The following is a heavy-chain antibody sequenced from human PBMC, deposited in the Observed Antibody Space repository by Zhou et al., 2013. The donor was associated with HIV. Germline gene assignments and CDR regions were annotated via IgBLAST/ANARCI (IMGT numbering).Heavy chain of an antibody. CDR2: IMPIFGTA. CDR1: GGIYNTNA. V-gene: IGHV1-69*05. CDR3: AVRFCGDCYVDSFVEGGPEYWYFDF. D-gene: IGHD2-21*02. Sequence: QVQLVKSEAQVKKPGSSVKVSCKTSGGIYNTNAFNWVRQAPGQGLEWMGGIMPIFGTANYSPKFQGRVTITTDESTSTAYMELSSLKSEDTAVYYCAVRFCGDCYVDSFVEGGPEYWYFDFWGRGTLVTVSS. J-gene: IGHJ2*01.